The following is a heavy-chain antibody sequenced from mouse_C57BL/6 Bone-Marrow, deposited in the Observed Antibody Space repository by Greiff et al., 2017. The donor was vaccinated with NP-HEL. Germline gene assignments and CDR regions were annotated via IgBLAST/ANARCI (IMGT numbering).Heavy chain of an antibody. J-gene: IGHJ4*01. CDR3: AREGGWNAMDY. V-gene: IGHV1-19*01. D-gene: IGHD1-1*02. CDR1: GYTFTDYY. CDR2: INPYNGGT. Sequence: EVKLQESGPVLVKPGASVKMSCKASGYTFTDYYMNWVKQSHGKSLEWIGVINPYNGGTSYNQKFKGKATLTVDKSSSTAYMELNSLTSEDSAVYYCAREGGWNAMDYWGQGTSVTVSS.